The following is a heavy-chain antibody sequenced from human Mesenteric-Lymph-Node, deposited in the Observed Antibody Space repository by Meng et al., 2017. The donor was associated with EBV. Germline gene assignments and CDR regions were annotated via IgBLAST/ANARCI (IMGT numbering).Heavy chain of an antibody. Sequence: VPLLQVGAELLKPADSLSLTCAVHGDSFSGFYLSWVRQAPGQGLEWIGEMNNGGTSNYNPSHVSRVTISVDPSKKQFSLNLRSVTAADTAVYYCARVKPSIWFGDLFYYFDYWGQGILVTVSS. V-gene: IGHV4-34*01. CDR3: ARVKPSIWFGDLFYYFDY. CDR1: GDSFSGFY. CDR2: MNNGGTS. D-gene: IGHD3-10*01. J-gene: IGHJ4*02.